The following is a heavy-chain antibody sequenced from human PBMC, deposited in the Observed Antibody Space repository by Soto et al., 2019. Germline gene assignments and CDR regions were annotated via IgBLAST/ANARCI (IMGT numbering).Heavy chain of an antibody. Sequence: PGGSLRLSCAASGFTFSSYGMHWVRQAPGKGLEWVAVIWYDGSNKYYADSVKGRFTISRDNSKNTLYLQMNSLRAEDTAVYYCARVGYDLERRFDYWGQGTLVTVSS. J-gene: IGHJ4*02. V-gene: IGHV3-33*01. CDR2: IWYDGSNK. D-gene: IGHD3-3*01. CDR1: GFTFSSYG. CDR3: ARVGYDLERRFDY.